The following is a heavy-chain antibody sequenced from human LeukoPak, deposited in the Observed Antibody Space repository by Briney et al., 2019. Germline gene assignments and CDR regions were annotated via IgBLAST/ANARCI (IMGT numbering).Heavy chain of an antibody. CDR1: GGSISSGGYY. D-gene: IGHD3-16*01. CDR2: IYYSGST. CDR3: ARDYPFRNDYYGMDV. Sequence: SETLSLTCTVSGGSISSGGYYWSWIRQHPGKGLEWIGYIYYSGSTYYNPSLKSRATISVDTSKNQFSLKLSSVTAADTAVYYCARDYPFRNDYYGMDVWGQGTTVTVSS. J-gene: IGHJ6*02. V-gene: IGHV4-31*03.